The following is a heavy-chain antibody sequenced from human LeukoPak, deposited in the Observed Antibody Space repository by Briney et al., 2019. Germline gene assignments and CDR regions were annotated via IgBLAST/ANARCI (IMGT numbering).Heavy chain of an antibody. CDR2: ISSSSSYI. Sequence: GVSLRLSCAASGFTFSSYSMNWVRQAPGKGLERVSSISSSSSYIYYADSVKGRFTISRDNAKNSLYLQMNSLRAEDTAVYYCARDSSGSYWGNDAFDIWGQGTMVTVTS. V-gene: IGHV3-21*01. CDR3: ARDSSGSYWGNDAFDI. CDR1: GFTFSSYS. J-gene: IGHJ3*02. D-gene: IGHD1-26*01.